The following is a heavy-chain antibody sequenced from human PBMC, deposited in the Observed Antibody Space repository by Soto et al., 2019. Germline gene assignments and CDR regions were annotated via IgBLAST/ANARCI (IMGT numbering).Heavy chain of an antibody. V-gene: IGHV3-30*04. CDR3: GREPYISGHYSGGCDV. D-gene: IGHD3-22*01. CDR2: VSHDGKTE. CDR1: GFTFSSYA. J-gene: IGHJ3*01. Sequence: QVQLVESGGGVVQPGRSLRLSCEASGFTFSSYAMHWVRQAPGKGLEWVAVVSHDGKTEYHAASVKGRFTISRDTSANILSLQMNSLRDEDKAVYYCGREPYISGHYSGGCDVWGQGTMVTVSS.